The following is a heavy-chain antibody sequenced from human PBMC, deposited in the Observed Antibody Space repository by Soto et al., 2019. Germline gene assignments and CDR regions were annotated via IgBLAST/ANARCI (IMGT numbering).Heavy chain of an antibody. CDR3: ARGLITILMAYGMDV. CDR2: IIPIFGTA. D-gene: IGHD3-10*01. J-gene: IGHJ6*02. Sequence: SVKVSCKASGGTFSSYAISWARQAPGQGLEWMGGIIPIFGTANYAQKFQGRVTITADESTSTAYMELSSLRSEDTAVYYCARGLITILMAYGMDVWGQGTTVTVSS. CDR1: GGTFSSYA. V-gene: IGHV1-69*13.